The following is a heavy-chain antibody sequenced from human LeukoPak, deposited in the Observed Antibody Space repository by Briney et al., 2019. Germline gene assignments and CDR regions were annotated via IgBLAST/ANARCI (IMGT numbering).Heavy chain of an antibody. CDR2: IYYSGST. J-gene: IGHJ5*02. V-gene: IGHV4-39*07. CDR1: GGSISSISSNNYH. Sequence: SETLSLTCIVSGGSISSISSNNYHWGWIRQPPGKGLEWIGSIYYSGSTYYNPSLKSRVTISVDTSKNQFSLKLSSVTAADTAVYYCAGDPSVAGTGWFDPWGQGTLVTVSS. D-gene: IGHD6-19*01. CDR3: AGDPSVAGTGWFDP.